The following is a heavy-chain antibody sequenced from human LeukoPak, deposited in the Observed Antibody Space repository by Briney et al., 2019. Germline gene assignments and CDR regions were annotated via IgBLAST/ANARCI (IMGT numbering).Heavy chain of an antibody. Sequence: SETLSLTCTVSGGSISSSSYYWGWIRQPPGKGLEWIGSIYYSGSTYYNPSLKSRVTISVDTSKNQFSLKLSSVTAADTAVYYCARGVSSGLDYWGQGTLVTVSS. V-gene: IGHV4-39*07. J-gene: IGHJ4*02. CDR2: IYYSGST. CDR1: GGSISSSSYY. D-gene: IGHD5/OR15-5a*01. CDR3: ARGVSSGLDY.